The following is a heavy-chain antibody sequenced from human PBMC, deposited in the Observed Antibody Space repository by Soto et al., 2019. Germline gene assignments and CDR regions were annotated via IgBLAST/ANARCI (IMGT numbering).Heavy chain of an antibody. Sequence: SGFTFSSYSMNWVRQAPGKGLEWVSSISSSSSYIYYADSVKGRFTISRDNSKNTLYLQMNSLRAEDTAVYYCAKISFRWQMATILVDYWGQGTLVTVSS. CDR1: GFTFSSYS. CDR3: AKISFRWQMATILVDY. D-gene: IGHD5-12*01. J-gene: IGHJ4*02. CDR2: ISSSSSYI. V-gene: IGHV3-21*01.